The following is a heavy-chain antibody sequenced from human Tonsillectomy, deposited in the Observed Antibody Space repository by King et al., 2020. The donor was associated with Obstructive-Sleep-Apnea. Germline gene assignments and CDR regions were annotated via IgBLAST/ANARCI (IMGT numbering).Heavy chain of an antibody. CDR1: GYSFSSYW. V-gene: IGHV5-51*01. D-gene: IGHD1-26*01. CDR3: ARHLSGVGATHDAFDI. Sequence: QLVQSGPEVKKPGESLKISCKGSGYSFSSYWIGWVRQMPGKGPEWMGIIYPGDSDTRYSPSFQGQVTISAEKSISTAYLQWSSLKASDTAMYYCARHLSGVGATHDAFDIWGQGTMVTVSS. J-gene: IGHJ3*02. CDR2: IYPGDSDT.